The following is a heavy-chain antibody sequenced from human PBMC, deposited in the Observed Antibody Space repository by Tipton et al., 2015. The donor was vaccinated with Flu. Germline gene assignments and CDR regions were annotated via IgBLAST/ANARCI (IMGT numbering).Heavy chain of an antibody. CDR1: GFTVSSNY. J-gene: IGHJ3*02. D-gene: IGHD5-24*01. Sequence: VQLVQSGGGLIQPGGSLRLSCAASGFTVSSNYMSWVRQAPGKGLEWASVIYSGGSTYYADSVKGRFTISRDNSKNTLYLQMSSLRAEDTAVYYCARERPPKGWLPYDAFDIWGQGTMVTVSS. CDR2: IYSGGST. CDR3: ARERPPKGWLPYDAFDI. V-gene: IGHV3-53*01.